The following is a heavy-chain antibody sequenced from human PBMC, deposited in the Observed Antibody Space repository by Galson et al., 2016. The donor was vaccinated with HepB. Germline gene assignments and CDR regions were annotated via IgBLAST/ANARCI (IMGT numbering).Heavy chain of an antibody. CDR3: ARDRDYACDI. D-gene: IGHD5-24*01. J-gene: IGHJ3*02. CDR2: ITSDSTNI. Sequence: ASGLNFGIDSFNWVRQAPGKGLEWIAYITSDSTNIQYADSVKGRFTISRDNAARSIYLQMSGLRVEDTATYFCARDRDYACDIWGQGTILTVSS. CDR1: GLNFGIDS. V-gene: IGHV3-48*01.